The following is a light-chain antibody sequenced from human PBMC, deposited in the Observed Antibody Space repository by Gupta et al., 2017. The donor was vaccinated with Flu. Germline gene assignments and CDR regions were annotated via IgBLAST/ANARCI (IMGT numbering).Light chain of an antibody. Sequence: GDRVTITCRTSEISNTDVNWYQQKAGKAPKLLIYVASHLQSGVPSRFSGSGSGTDFTLTISNIQLEDFATYYCQQSQSTWRTFGGGTKVEI. J-gene: IGKJ4*02. V-gene: IGKV1-39*01. CDR1: EISNTD. CDR2: VAS. CDR3: QQSQSTWRT.